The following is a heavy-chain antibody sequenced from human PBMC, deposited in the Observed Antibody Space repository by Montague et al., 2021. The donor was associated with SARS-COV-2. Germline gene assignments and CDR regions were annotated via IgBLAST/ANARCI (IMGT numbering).Heavy chain of an antibody. CDR3: AHRLPGFRWFGEDTFDY. CDR2: IYWNDDK. D-gene: IGHD3-10*01. CDR1: GSSLSTSGVG. Sequence: PALVKPTQTLTLTCTFSGSSLSTSGVGVGWIRQPPGKALEWLALIYWNDDKRYSPSLKSRLTITKDTSKNQVVLTMTNMDPVDTATYYCAHRLPGFRWFGEDTFDYWGQGTLVTVSS. V-gene: IGHV2-5*01. J-gene: IGHJ4*02.